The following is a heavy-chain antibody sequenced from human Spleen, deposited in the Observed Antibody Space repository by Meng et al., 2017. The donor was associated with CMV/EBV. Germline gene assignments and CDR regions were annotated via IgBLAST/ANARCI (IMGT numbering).Heavy chain of an antibody. D-gene: IGHD2-21*02. CDR1: GYTFTGYY. Sequence: ASVKVSCKASGYTFTGYYMHWVRQAPGQGLEWMGWISPNSKITNYAQKFQGRVTMTRDTSISTAYMDLSRLKSDGTAVYYCARVLVTPGGAYYYGMDVWGQGTTVTVSS. CDR3: ARVLVTPGGAYYYGMDV. J-gene: IGHJ6*02. V-gene: IGHV1-2*02. CDR2: ISPNSKIT.